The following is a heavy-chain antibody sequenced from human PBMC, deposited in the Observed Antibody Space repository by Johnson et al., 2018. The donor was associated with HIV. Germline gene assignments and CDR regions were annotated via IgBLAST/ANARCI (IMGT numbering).Heavy chain of an antibody. J-gene: IGHJ3*02. CDR3: ARGGRGHDAFDI. V-gene: IGHV3-23*04. CDR2: ISGSGGST. Sequence: VQLVESGGGVVQPGRSLRLSCAASGFTFSSYAMSWVRQAPGKGLEWVSAISGSGGSTYYPGSVKGRFTISRENAKNSLYLQMNSLRAGDTAVYYCARGGRGHDAFDIWGQGTMVTVSS. CDR1: GFTFSSYA.